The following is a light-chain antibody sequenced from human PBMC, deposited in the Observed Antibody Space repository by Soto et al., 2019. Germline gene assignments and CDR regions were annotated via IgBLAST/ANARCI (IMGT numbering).Light chain of an antibody. CDR2: GIS. V-gene: IGKV3-20*01. Sequence: EIVLTQSPGTLSLSPGERATLSCRASHTISSSYLAWYQQKPGQAPRLLMYGISRRATGIPDRFSGSGSGTDFTLTIIRLEPEDFATYYCQQLNSYPITFGQGTRLEIK. CDR3: QQLNSYPIT. CDR1: HTISSSY. J-gene: IGKJ5*01.